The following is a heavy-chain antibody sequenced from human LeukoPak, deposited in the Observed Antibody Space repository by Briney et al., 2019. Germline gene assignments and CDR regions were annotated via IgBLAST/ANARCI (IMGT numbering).Heavy chain of an antibody. J-gene: IGHJ5*02. CDR3: ARESLEYYDFWSRHWVFDP. CDR1: GFTFSSYW. CDR2: IKQDGSEK. Sequence: PGGSLRLSCAASGFTFSSYWMSWVRQAPGKGLEWVANIKQDGSEKYYVDSVKGRFTISRDNAKNSLYLQMNSLRAEDTAVYYCARESLEYYDFWSRHWVFDPWGQGTLVTVSS. V-gene: IGHV3-7*01. D-gene: IGHD3-3*01.